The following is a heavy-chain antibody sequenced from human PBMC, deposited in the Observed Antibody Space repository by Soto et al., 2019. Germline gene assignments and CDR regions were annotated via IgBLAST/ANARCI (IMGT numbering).Heavy chain of an antibody. CDR2: INHSGST. J-gene: IGHJ4*02. CDR3: AREWRRWLRRKFDH. Sequence: SETLSLTCAVYGGSFSGYYWSWIRQPPGKGLEWIGEINHSGSTNYNPSLKSRVTISVDTSKNQFSLKLSSVTAADTAVYYCAREWRRWLRRKFDHWGQGTLVTFSS. D-gene: IGHD5-12*01. CDR1: GGSFSGYY. V-gene: IGHV4-34*01.